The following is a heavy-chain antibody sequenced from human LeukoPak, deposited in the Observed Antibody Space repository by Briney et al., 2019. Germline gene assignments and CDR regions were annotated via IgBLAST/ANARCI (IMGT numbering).Heavy chain of an antibody. V-gene: IGHV4-39*01. Sequence: SETLSLTCTVSGGSISSSSYYWGWIRQPPGKGLEWIGSIYYSGSTYYNPSLKSRVTISVDTSKNQFSLKLSSVTAADTAVYYCARQGIYGSGSYNFDYWGQGTLVTVSS. CDR2: IYYSGST. J-gene: IGHJ4*02. CDR1: GGSISSSSYY. D-gene: IGHD3-10*01. CDR3: ARQGIYGSGSYNFDY.